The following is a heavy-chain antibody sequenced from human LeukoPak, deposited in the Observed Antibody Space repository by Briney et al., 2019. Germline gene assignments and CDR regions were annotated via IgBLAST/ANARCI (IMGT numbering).Heavy chain of an antibody. Sequence: GGSLRLSCAASGLTFSSYGMHWVRQAPGKGLEWVAVIWYDGSNKYYADSVKGRFTISRDNSKNTLYLQMNSLRAEDTAVYYCARGDTRGIGYYFDYWGQGTLVTVSS. J-gene: IGHJ4*02. CDR3: ARGDTRGIGYYFDY. CDR2: IWYDGSNK. V-gene: IGHV3-33*01. CDR1: GLTFSSYG. D-gene: IGHD1-26*01.